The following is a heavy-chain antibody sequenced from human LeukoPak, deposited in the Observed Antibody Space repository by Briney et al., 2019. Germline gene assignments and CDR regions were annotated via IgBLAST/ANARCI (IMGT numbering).Heavy chain of an antibody. CDR1: GGSISSGGYY. V-gene: IGHV4-31*03. D-gene: IGHD3-10*01. CDR2: IYYSGNT. Sequence: SETLSLTCTVSGGSISSGGYYWNWIRQHPGKGLEWIGYIYYSGNTYYNPSLKSRVTISVDRSKNQFSLKLSSVTAADTAVYYCARGGPPHSLRDYGSGSYAFDIWGQGTMVTVSS. J-gene: IGHJ3*02. CDR3: ARGGPPHSLRDYGSGSYAFDI.